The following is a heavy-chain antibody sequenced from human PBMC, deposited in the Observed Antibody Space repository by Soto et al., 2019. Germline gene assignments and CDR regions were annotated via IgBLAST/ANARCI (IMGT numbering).Heavy chain of an antibody. D-gene: IGHD3-16*02. CDR2: SKSDYT. V-gene: IGHV3-15*06. J-gene: IGHJ4*02. Sequence: GGSLRLSCTVSGFAFNNYGINWVRQAPGKGLEWVSSISKSDYTYYAAPVKGRFTISRDESQNTLYLQMNSLKTEDTAVYYCTSLYYGHWGQGTLVTVSS. CDR3: TSLYYGH. CDR1: GFAFNNYG.